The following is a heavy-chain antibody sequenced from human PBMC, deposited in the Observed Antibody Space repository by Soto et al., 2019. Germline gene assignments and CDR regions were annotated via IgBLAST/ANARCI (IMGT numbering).Heavy chain of an antibody. J-gene: IGHJ6*02. CDR3: ARGEFGCSSNTCYHNDYYYYAMDV. V-gene: IGHV1-69*01. CDR2: ITPIFGKT. D-gene: IGHD2-2*01. CDR1: GGTFSTYA. Sequence: QVQLVQSGAEVKKPGSSVKVSCKASGGTFSTYAISWVRQAPGQGLEWMGGITPIFGKTNYEQIFQGRVTITANESRSTAYRELGSLRSEDTAIYCCARGEFGCSSNTCYHNDYYYYAMDVWGQGTTVTVSS.